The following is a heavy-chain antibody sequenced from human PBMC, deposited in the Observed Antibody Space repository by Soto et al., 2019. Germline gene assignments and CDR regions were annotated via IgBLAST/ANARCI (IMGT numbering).Heavy chain of an antibody. Sequence: EVRLLESGGGFVQPGGSLRLSCAAPGFPFSNYAMSWVRQTPGRVLEWVSTISDSGVSTYYADSVKGRFAISRDNSMNTLFLQMNSLRAEDTAVYYCAEDGGIDLVIRKLWFDIWGHGTMVTVCS. CDR3: AEDGGIDLVIRKLWFDI. J-gene: IGHJ3*02. CDR2: ISDSGVST. CDR1: GFPFSNYA. V-gene: IGHV3-23*01. D-gene: IGHD3-22*01.